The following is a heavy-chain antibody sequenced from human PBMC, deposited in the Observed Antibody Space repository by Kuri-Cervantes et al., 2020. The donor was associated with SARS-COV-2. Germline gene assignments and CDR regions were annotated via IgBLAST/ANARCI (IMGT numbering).Heavy chain of an antibody. CDR3: ARERGYGYGFDI. CDR2: ISWNSNNI. CDR1: GFTFDDYA. V-gene: IGHV3-9*03. Sequence: LSLTCAASGFTFDDYAMHWVRQPPGKGLEWVSGISWNSNNIDYMDSVKGRFTISRDNAKNSLFLQMNSLRAEYMAMYYCARERGYGYGFDIWGQGTLVTVSS. J-gene: IGHJ3*02. D-gene: IGHD3-10*01.